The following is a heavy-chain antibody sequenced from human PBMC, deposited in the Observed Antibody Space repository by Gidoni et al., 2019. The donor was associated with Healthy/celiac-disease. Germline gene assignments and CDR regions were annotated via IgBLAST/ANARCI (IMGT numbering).Heavy chain of an antibody. J-gene: IGHJ4*02. V-gene: IGHV3-64D*09. CDR2: SSSNGGST. CDR1: GLTCSSHA. D-gene: IGHD6-19*01. CDR3: VKESGAVV. Sequence: VHPLLSGGCLVQPGGCLRPSCSPSGLTCSSHAMHWVRQAPGKGLEYVSASSSNGGSTYYADSVKGRFTIARDNSKNTLYLQMSSLRAEDTAVYYCVKESGAVVWGQGTLVTVSS.